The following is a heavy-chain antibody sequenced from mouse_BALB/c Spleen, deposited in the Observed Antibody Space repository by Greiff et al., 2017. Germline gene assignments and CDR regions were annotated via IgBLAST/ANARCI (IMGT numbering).Heavy chain of an antibody. CDR3: TRQGYYAMDY. CDR2: IYPSDSYT. J-gene: IGHJ4*01. CDR1: GSTFPTYW. V-gene: IGHV1-69*02. Sequence: QVQLHQPGAELVGPGASVKLSCKASGSTFPTYWITWVKQRPGQGLEWIGNIYPSDSYTNYNQKFKDKATLTVDKSSSTAYMQLSSPTSEDSAVYYCTRQGYYAMDYWGQGTSVTVSS.